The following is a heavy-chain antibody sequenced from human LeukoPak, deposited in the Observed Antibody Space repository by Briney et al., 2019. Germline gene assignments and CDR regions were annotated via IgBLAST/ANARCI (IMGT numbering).Heavy chain of an antibody. CDR1: GYTFTGYY. V-gene: IGHV1-2*06. CDR3: ARDGSSSWYFDY. D-gene: IGHD6-13*01. Sequence: RASVKVSCKASGYTFTGYYMHWVRQAPGQGLEWMGRINPNSGGTNYAQKFQGRVTMTRDTSISTAYMELSRLRSDDTAVYYCARDGSSSWYFDYWGQGTLVTVSS. J-gene: IGHJ4*02. CDR2: INPNSGGT.